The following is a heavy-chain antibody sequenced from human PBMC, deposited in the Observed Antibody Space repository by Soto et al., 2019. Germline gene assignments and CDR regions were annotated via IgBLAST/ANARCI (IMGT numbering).Heavy chain of an antibody. V-gene: IGHV4-34*01. J-gene: IGHJ3*02. CDR2: INHSGST. Sequence: SETLSLTCAVYGGSFSGYYWSWIRQPPGKGLEWIGEINHSGSTNYNPSLKSRVTISVDTSKNQFSQKLSSVTAADTAVYYCAREGQPLDAFDIWGQGTMVTVSS. CDR1: GGSFSGYY. CDR3: AREGQPLDAFDI.